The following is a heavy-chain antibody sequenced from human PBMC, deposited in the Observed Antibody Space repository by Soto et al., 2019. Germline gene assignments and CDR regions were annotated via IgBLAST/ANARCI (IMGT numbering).Heavy chain of an antibody. Sequence: QITLKESGPTLVKPTQTLTLTCTFSGFSLSTSGVGVGWIRQPPGKALECLALIYWDNDKRYSPSLKSRLSVTKDTSKNQVVLTMTNMDPLDTGAYYCAHRLCDSSCYWDVGFFDYWGQGALVTVSS. V-gene: IGHV2-5*02. D-gene: IGHD6-25*01. J-gene: IGHJ4*02. CDR3: AHRLCDSSCYWDVGFFDY. CDR2: IYWDNDK. CDR1: GFSLSTSGVG.